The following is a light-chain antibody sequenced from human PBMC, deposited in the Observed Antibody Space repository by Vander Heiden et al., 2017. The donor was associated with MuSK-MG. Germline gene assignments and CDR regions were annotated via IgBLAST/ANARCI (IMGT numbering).Light chain of an antibody. J-gene: IGKJ4*01. CDR1: QSISSY. Sequence: DIQMTQSPSSLSASVGDRVTITCRASQSISSYLNWYQQKPGKAPKLLIYAASSLQSGVPSRFSGSGSGTDFTLTISSLKPEDFATDYCQQSYSTPLTFGGGTKVEIK. CDR3: QQSYSTPLT. CDR2: AAS. V-gene: IGKV1-39*01.